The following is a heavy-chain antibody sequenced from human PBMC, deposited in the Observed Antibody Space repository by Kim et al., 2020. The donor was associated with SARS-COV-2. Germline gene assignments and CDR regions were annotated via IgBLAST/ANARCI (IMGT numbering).Heavy chain of an antibody. V-gene: IGHV1-69*05. J-gene: IGHJ3*02. D-gene: IGHD1-20*01. CDR2: IIPLFRTA. CDR1: GGAFSYYG. CDR3: ARDGIRGTIEPIDACDI. Sequence: SVKVSCKASGGAFSYYGISWMRQAPGRGLEWVGGIIPLFRTANYAQSFQGRVSITTDESTRTAFLELSSLRSEDTAGYYCARDGIRGTIEPIDACDIWG.